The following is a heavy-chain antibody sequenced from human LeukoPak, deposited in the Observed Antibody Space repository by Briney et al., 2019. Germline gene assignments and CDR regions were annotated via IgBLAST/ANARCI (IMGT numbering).Heavy chain of an antibody. D-gene: IGHD2-15*01. CDR2: MNPNSGNT. CDR1: GYTFTNYD. V-gene: IGHV1-8*01. J-gene: IGHJ6*02. Sequence: ASVKVSCKASGYTFTNYDINWVRQATGQGLEWMGWMNPNSGNTGYAERFQDRVTVTRNTSINTAYMELSSLRSEDTAVYYCARIGIVVVEAATRHQHCYGMDVWGQGTTVTVSS. CDR3: ARIGIVVVEAATRHQHCYGMDV.